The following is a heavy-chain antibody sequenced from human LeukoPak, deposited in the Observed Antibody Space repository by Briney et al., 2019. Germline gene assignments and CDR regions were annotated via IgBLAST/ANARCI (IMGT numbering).Heavy chain of an antibody. CDR1: GGSISSSSYY. CDR2: IYYSGST. D-gene: IGHD3-16*02. J-gene: IGHJ4*02. V-gene: IGHV4-39*07. Sequence: KPSETLSLTCTVSGGSISSSSYYWGWIRQPPGKGLEWIGSIYYSGSTYYNPSLKSRVTISVDTSKNQFSLKLSSVTAADTAVYYCARDRYDYVWGSYRYTGPSLDYWGEGTLVTVSS. CDR3: ARDRYDYVWGSYRYTGPSLDY.